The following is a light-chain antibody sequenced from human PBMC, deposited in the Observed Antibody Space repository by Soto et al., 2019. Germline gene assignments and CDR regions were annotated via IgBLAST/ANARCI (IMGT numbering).Light chain of an antibody. CDR2: GAS. CDR1: QSITIY. J-gene: IGKJ1*01. CDR3: QPTYTAPRA. Sequence: DIQMTQSPSSLSASVGDRVTITCRASQSITIYLNWYQQQPGKAPRLLIYGASTLQTGVPSRFCGSGSMTDFPLTISDLQPEDFATYYCQPTYTAPRAFGQGTKVEI. V-gene: IGKV1-39*01.